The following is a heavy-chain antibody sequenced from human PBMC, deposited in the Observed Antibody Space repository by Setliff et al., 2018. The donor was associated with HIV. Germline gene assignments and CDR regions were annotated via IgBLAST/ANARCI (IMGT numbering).Heavy chain of an antibody. J-gene: IGHJ4*02. D-gene: IGHD1-1*01. V-gene: IGHV4-59*11. Sequence: SETPLTCTVSDDSITTHYWSWIRQPPGKGLEWIGYIYSGGSSNYNPSLKSRSSVSMDMSRKQFSLKLTSVTAADTAIYYCARDSEHPTGYFDSWGRGILVTVSS. CDR3: ARDSEHPTGYFDS. CDR2: IYSGGSS. CDR1: DDSITTHY.